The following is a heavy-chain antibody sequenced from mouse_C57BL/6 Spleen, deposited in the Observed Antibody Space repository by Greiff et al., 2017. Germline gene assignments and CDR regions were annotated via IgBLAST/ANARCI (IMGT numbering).Heavy chain of an antibody. Sequence: DVKLVESGGGLVQPKGSLKLSCAASGFSFNTYAMNWVRQAPGKGLEWVARIRSKSNNYATYYADSVKDRFTISRDDSESMLYRQMNNLKTEDTAMYYCVRQGTDYWGQGTTLTVSS. CDR2: IRSKSNNYAT. CDR1: GFSFNTYA. J-gene: IGHJ2*01. V-gene: IGHV10-1*01. D-gene: IGHD3-3*01. CDR3: VRQGTDY.